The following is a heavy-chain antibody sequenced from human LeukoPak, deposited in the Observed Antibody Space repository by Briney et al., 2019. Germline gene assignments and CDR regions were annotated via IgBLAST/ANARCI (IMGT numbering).Heavy chain of an antibody. CDR1: GDSISSYH. D-gene: IGHD3-16*01. V-gene: IGHV4-59*01. J-gene: IGHJ4*02. CDR3: ARVGRGDHTWGSYYYDH. CDR2: ISYSGST. Sequence: SETLSFTCTVSGDSISSYHWSWIRQPPGKGLEWIGYISYSGSTNYNPSLKGRVTISVDTSKNQFSLKLSSVTAADTAVYYCARVGRGDHTWGSYYYDHWGQGTLVTVSS.